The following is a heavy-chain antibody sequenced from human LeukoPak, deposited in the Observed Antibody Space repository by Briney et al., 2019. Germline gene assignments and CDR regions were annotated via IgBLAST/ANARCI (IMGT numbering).Heavy chain of an antibody. V-gene: IGHV3-23*01. CDR1: GFPFETNA. CDR3: AKDWIQFNRVFDCFDS. CDR2: IGNTET. Sequence: GGSLRLSCATSGFPFETNAMSWVRQAPGKGLEWVATIGNTETFYANSVTGRFTISRDNSKNTVNLQMNRLRVEDTAIYYCAKDWIQFNRVFDCFDSWGQGTLVTASS. D-gene: IGHD5-18*01. J-gene: IGHJ4*02.